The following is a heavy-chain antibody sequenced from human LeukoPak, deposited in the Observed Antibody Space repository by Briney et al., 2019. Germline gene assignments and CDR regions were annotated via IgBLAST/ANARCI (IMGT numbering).Heavy chain of an antibody. J-gene: IGHJ3*02. V-gene: IGHV4-34*01. D-gene: IGHD3-10*01. Sequence: PSESLSLTCAVYGGSFSGYYWSWIRQPPGKGLEWIGEINHSGSTNYNPSLKSRVTISVDTSKNQFSLKLSSVTAADTAVYYCARLNGSGSTARAFDIWGQGTMVTVSS. CDR1: GGSFSGYY. CDR3: ARLNGSGSTARAFDI. CDR2: INHSGST.